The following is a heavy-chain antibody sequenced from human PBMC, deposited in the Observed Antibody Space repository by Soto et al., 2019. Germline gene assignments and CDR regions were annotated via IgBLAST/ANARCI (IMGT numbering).Heavy chain of an antibody. CDR1: GGSISSGGYY. Sequence: QVQLQESGPGLVKPSQTLSLTCTVSGGSISSGGYYWSWIRQHPGKGLEWIGYIYYSGSTYYNPSPKSRVTISVDTSKNQFSLKLSSVTAADTAVYYCARVAVSRFKTGYYYFDYWGQGTLVTVSS. CDR3: ARVAVSRFKTGYYYFDY. D-gene: IGHD3-9*01. J-gene: IGHJ4*02. V-gene: IGHV4-31*03. CDR2: IYYSGST.